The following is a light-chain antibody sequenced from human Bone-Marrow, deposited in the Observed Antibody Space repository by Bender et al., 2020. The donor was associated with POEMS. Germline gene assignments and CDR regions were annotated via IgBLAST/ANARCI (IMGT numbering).Light chain of an antibody. CDR2: EVT. CDR3: TSYAGSRSYV. CDR1: SSDVGGYKY. Sequence: QSALTQPPSASGSLGQSVTISCTGSSSDVGGYKYVSWYQQHPGKAPKLMIYEVTERPSGVPDRFSGSKSGNTASLTVSGLQAEDEADYYCTSYAGSRSYVFGTGTKVTVL. V-gene: IGLV2-8*01. J-gene: IGLJ1*01.